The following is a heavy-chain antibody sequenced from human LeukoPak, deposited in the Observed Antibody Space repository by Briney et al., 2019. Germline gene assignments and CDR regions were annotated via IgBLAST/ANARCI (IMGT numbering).Heavy chain of an antibody. V-gene: IGHV4-38-2*02. Sequence: SETLSLTCAVSGYSISSGYYWGWIRQPPGKGLEWIGSIYHSGSTCYNPSLKSRVTISVDTSKNQFSLKLSSVTAADTAVYYCARDAYYYGSGSYYNNWGQGTLVTVSS. CDR1: GYSISSGYY. CDR3: ARDAYYYGSGSYYNN. CDR2: IYHSGST. J-gene: IGHJ4*02. D-gene: IGHD3-10*01.